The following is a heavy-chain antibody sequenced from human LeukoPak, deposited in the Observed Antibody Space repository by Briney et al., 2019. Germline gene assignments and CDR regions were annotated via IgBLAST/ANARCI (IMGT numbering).Heavy chain of an antibody. V-gene: IGHV3-11*01. CDR2: ISSSGSTI. D-gene: IGHD6-6*01. Sequence: PGGSLRLSCAASGFTFSDYYMSWIRQAPGKGLEWVSYISSSGSTIYYADSVKGRFTISRDNAKNSLYLQMNSLRAEDTAVYYCAREKQLGIKNWFDPWGQGTLVTVSS. CDR3: AREKQLGIKNWFDP. CDR1: GFTFSDYY. J-gene: IGHJ5*02.